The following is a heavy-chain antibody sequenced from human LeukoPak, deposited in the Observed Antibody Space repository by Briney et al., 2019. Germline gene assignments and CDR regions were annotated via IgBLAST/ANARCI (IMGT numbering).Heavy chain of an antibody. Sequence: ASVRVSCKASGYTFTGYYMHWVRQAPGQGLEWMGRINPNSGGTNYAQKFQGRVTMTRDTSISTAYMELSRLRSDDTAVYYCARLAARTDYYYYGMDVWGQGTTVTVSS. D-gene: IGHD6-6*01. V-gene: IGHV1-2*06. CDR1: GYTFTGYY. J-gene: IGHJ6*02. CDR2: INPNSGGT. CDR3: ARLAARTDYYYYGMDV.